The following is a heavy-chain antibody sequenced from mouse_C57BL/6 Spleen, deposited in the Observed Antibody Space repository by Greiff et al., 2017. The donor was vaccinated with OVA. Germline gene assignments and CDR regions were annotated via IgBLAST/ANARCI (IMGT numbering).Heavy chain of an antibody. CDR1: GYTFTSYG. J-gene: IGHJ2*01. CDR3: AREEDGYYSDY. V-gene: IGHV1-81*01. CDR2: IYPRSGNT. D-gene: IGHD2-3*01. Sequence: VKLQESGAELARPGASVKLSCKASGYTFTSYGISWVKQRTGQGLEWIGEIYPRSGNTYYNEKFKGKATLTADKSSSTAYMELRSLTSEDAAVYVCAREEDGYYSDYWGQGTTLTVSS.